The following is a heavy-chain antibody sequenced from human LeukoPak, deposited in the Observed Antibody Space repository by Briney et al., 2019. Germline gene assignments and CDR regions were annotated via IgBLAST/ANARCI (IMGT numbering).Heavy chain of an antibody. CDR2: ISYDGSNK. J-gene: IGHJ4*02. CDR1: GFTFSSYA. Sequence: GRSLRLSCAASGFTFSSYAMHWVRQAPGKGLEWVAVISYDGSNKYYADSVKGRFTISRDNSKNTLYLQMNSLRAEDTAVYYCARDRAVPAAKPYYLDYWGQGTLVTVSS. V-gene: IGHV3-30-3*01. CDR3: ARDRAVPAAKPYYLDY. D-gene: IGHD2-2*01.